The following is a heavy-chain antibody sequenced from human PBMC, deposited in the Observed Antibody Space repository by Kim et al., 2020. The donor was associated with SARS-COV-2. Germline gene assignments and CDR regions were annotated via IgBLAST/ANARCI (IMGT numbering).Heavy chain of an antibody. CDR2: GGST. D-gene: IGHD6-6*01. CDR3: AKGSIADL. V-gene: IGHV3-23*01. J-gene: IGHJ4*02. Sequence: GGSTYSADSVKGRFTISRDNSKNTLYLQMNSLRAEDTAVYYCAKGSIADLWGQGTLVTVSS.